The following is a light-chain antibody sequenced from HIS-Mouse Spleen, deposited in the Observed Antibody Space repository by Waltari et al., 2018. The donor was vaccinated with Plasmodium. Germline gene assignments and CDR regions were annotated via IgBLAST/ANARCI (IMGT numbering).Light chain of an antibody. Sequence: EIMLTQSPGTLSLSPGGRATLPCRASQSVSSSYLAWYQQKPGQAPRLLIYGASSRATGIPDRFSGSGSGTDFTLTISRLETEDFAVYYCQQYGSSPYTFGQGTKLEIK. J-gene: IGKJ2*01. CDR2: GAS. V-gene: IGKV3-20*01. CDR3: QQYGSSPYT. CDR1: QSVSSSY.